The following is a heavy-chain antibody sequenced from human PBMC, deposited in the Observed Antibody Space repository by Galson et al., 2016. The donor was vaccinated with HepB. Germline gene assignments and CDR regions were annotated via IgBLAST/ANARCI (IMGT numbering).Heavy chain of an antibody. V-gene: IGHV3-64D*06. CDR2: TSGNADIT. CDR1: GFIFSAYA. Sequence: LRLSCAASGFIFSAYAMHWVRQAPGTGLECVSATSGNADITHYVDSVKGRFTTSKDFSKSTLYLQMSSLRVEDTAVYYCVRVVNGSYYTWGQGTLSPSLQ. CDR3: VRVVNGSYYT. D-gene: IGHD1-26*01. J-gene: IGHJ5*02.